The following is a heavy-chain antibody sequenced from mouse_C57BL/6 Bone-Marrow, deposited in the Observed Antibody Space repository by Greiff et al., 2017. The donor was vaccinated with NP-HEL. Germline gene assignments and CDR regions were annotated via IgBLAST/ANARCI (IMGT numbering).Heavy chain of an antibody. J-gene: IGHJ1*03. V-gene: IGHV1-82*01. D-gene: IGHD1-1*01. CDR3: AHYYGSRRGYCDV. Sequence: QVHVKQSGPELVKPGASVKISCKASGYAFSSSWMNWVKQRPGKGLEWIGRIYPGDGDTNYNGKFKGKATLTADKSSSTAYMQLSSLTSEDSAVYFCAHYYGSRRGYCDVWGTGTTVTVSS. CDR2: IYPGDGDT. CDR1: GYAFSSSW.